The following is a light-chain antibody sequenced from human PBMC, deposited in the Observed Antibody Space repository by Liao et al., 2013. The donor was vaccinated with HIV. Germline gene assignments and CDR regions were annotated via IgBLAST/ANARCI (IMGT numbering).Light chain of an antibody. V-gene: IGLV3-21*04. Sequence: SYVLTQPPSVSVAPGKTARIPCGGNNIGTKSVHWYQQKPGQAPTVVIYNDLYRPSGIPERISGSNSGNTATLTISRVEVGDEADYYCQVWDSTSGRVVFGGGTKLTVL. CDR2: NDL. CDR1: NIGTKS. J-gene: IGLJ3*02. CDR3: QVWDSTSGRVV.